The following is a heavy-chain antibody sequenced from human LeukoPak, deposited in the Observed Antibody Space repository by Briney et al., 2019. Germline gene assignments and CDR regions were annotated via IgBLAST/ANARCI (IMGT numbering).Heavy chain of an antibody. CDR2: ISYDGSNK. J-gene: IGHJ4*02. CDR3: AKSATTVVTHIDY. D-gene: IGHD4-23*01. V-gene: IGHV3-30*18. Sequence: GGSLRLSCAASGFTFSSYSMNWVRQAPGKGLEWVAVISYDGSNKYYADSVKGRFTISRDNSKNTLYLQMNSLRAEDTAVYYCAKSATTVVTHIDYWGQGTLVTVSS. CDR1: GFTFSSYS.